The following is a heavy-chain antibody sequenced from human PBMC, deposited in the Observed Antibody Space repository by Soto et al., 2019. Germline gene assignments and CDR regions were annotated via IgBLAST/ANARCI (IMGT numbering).Heavy chain of an antibody. D-gene: IGHD2-15*01. CDR1: GFTFSSYW. V-gene: IGHV3-74*01. CDR3: ARGGPGYYGMDV. CDR2: INSDGSST. J-gene: IGHJ6*02. Sequence: GGSLRLSCAASGFTFSSYWMHWVRQAPGKGLVWVSRINSDGSSTSYADSVKGRFTISRDNAKNTLYLQMNSLRAEDTAVYYCARGGPGYYGMDVWGQGTTVTVSS.